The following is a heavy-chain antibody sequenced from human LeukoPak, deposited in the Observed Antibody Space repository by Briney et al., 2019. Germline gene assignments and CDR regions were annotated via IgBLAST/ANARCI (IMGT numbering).Heavy chain of an antibody. CDR2: ISSNGGST. CDR3: VKGHYSSSWFDYFDY. D-gene: IGHD6-13*01. Sequence: PGGSLRLSCSASGFTFSSYAMHWVRQAPGKGLEYVSAISSNGGSTYYADSVKGRFTISRDNSKNTLYLQMSSLRAEDTAVYYCVKGHYSSSWFDYFDYWGQEPWSPSPQ. CDR1: GFTFSSYA. V-gene: IGHV3-64D*06. J-gene: IGHJ4*01.